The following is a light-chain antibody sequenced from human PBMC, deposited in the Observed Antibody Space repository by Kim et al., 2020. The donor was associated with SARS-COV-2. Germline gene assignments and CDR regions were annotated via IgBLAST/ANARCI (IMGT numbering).Light chain of an antibody. CDR3: SSYTSSSTYV. CDR1: SSDVGGYNY. V-gene: IGLV2-14*03. Sequence: GQSITISCTGTSSDVGGYNYVSWYQQDPGKAPKLMIYDVTNRPSGVSNRFSGSKSGNTASLTISGVQAEDEADYYCSSYTSSSTYVFGTGTKVTVL. CDR2: DVT. J-gene: IGLJ1*01.